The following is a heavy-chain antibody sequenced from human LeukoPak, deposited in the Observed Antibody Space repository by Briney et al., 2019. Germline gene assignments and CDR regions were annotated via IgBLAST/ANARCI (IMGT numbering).Heavy chain of an antibody. CDR2: ISYDGSNK. CDR3: ARARGRYSGSNFDY. CDR1: GFTFSSYA. D-gene: IGHD1-26*01. Sequence: GGSLRLSCAASGFTFSSYAMHWVRQAPGKGLEGVAVISYDGSNKYYADSVKGRFTISRDNSKNTLYLQMNSLRAEDTAVYYCARARGRYSGSNFDYWGQGTLVTVSS. V-gene: IGHV3-30-3*01. J-gene: IGHJ4*02.